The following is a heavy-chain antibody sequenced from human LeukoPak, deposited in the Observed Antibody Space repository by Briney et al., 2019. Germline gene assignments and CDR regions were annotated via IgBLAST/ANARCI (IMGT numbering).Heavy chain of an antibody. CDR3: ASFRRYFDWLSPHY. V-gene: IGHV3-11*03. CDR1: GFIFSDYY. D-gene: IGHD3-9*01. CDR2: ISSSSSYT. J-gene: IGHJ4*02. Sequence: PGGSLRLSCAASGFIFSDYYMSWIRQAPGKGLEWVSYISSSSSYTNYADSVKGRFTISRDNAKNSLYLQMNSLRAEDTAVYYCASFRRYFDWLSPHYWGQGTLVTVSS.